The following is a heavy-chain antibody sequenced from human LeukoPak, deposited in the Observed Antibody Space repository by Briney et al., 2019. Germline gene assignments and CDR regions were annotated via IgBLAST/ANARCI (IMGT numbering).Heavy chain of an antibody. J-gene: IGHJ3*02. D-gene: IGHD4-17*01. Sequence: QPGGSLRLSCAASRFIFSTYSMNWVRQAPGRGLEWVSYISSGSTNIYYKDSVKGRFIVSRDNAKNSLYLHMASLRAEDTAVYYCVRNDGDNAFDIWDQGTMVIVSS. CDR3: VRNDGDNAFDI. V-gene: IGHV3-48*01. CDR2: ISSGSTNI. CDR1: RFIFSTYS.